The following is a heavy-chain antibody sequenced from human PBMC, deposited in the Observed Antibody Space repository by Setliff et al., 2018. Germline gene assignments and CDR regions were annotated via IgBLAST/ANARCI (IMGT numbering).Heavy chain of an antibody. CDR3: ARGFDVCGGGACYTDGPYYFDY. D-gene: IGHD2-21*02. V-gene: IGHV4-4*08. CDR2: IYSSGST. J-gene: IGHJ4*02. Sequence: SETLSLTCTVSGDTLSVYYWSWVRQSPGQGLEWIGYIYSSGSTNYNPSLESRVTILIDKSKNQFSLNLTSVTAADTAVYYCARGFDVCGGGACYTDGPYYFDYWGLGTLVTVSS. CDR1: GDTLSVYY.